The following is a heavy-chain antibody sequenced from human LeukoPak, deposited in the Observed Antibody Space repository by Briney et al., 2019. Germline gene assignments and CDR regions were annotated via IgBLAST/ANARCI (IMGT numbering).Heavy chain of an antibody. D-gene: IGHD6-19*01. J-gene: IGHJ4*02. V-gene: IGHV3-7*01. Sequence: PGGSLRLSCAASGFTFSSYWMSWVRQAPGKGLEWVANIKQDGSEKYYVDSVKGRFTISRDNAKNSLYLQMNSLRAEDTAVYYCARVKPIAVAGSPDYWGQGTLVTVSS. CDR2: IKQDGSEK. CDR3: ARVKPIAVAGSPDY. CDR1: GFTFSSYW.